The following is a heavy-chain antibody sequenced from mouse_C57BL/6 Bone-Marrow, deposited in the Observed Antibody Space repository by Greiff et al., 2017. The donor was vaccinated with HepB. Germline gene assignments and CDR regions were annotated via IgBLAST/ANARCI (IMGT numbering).Heavy chain of an antibody. Sequence: EVQVVESGGGLVKPGGSLKLSCAASGFTFSSYAMSWVRQTPEKRLEWVATISDGGSYTYYPDNVKGRFTISRDNAKNNLYLQMSHLKSEDTAMYYCARGDYGNSDYWGQGTTLTVSS. CDR2: ISDGGSYT. D-gene: IGHD2-1*01. V-gene: IGHV5-4*01. CDR1: GFTFSSYA. J-gene: IGHJ2*01. CDR3: ARGDYGNSDY.